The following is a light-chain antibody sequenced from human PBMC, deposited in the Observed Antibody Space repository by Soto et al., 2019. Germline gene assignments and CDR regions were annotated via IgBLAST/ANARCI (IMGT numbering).Light chain of an antibody. CDR3: QQSYSPLWT. CDR1: QNINNY. CDR2: DAS. J-gene: IGKJ1*01. Sequence: DIQMTQSPSSLSASVGDRVTITCQASQNINNYLNWYQQKPGRAPKLLIYDASNLEAGVPSRFRGSGSGTDFTLIISSLQPEDFATYYCQQSYSPLWTFGQGTKVDIK. V-gene: IGKV1-39*01.